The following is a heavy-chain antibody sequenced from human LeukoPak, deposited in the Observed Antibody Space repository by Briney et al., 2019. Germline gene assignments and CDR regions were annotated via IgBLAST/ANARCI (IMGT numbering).Heavy chain of an antibody. V-gene: IGHV4-61*02. CDR2: IYTTGST. D-gene: IGHD6-13*01. CDR3: AALRGYSSSWYPTHY. Sequence: SETLSLTCTVSGGSISSGSYYWSWIRQPAGKGLDWIGRIYTTGSTNYNPSLKSRVTISVDTSKNQFSLKLSSVTAADTAVYYCAALRGYSSSWYPTHYWGQGTLVTVSS. CDR1: GGSISSGSYY. J-gene: IGHJ4*02.